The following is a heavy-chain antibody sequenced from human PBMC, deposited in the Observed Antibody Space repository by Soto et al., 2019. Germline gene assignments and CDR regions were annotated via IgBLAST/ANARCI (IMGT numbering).Heavy chain of an antibody. Sequence: GGSLRLSCAASGFTFSSYAMHWVRQAPGKGLEWVAVISYDGSNKYYADSVKGRFTVSRDNAKNSLYLQMNSLRAEDTAVYYCARESGAGSSTVTLNWFDPWGQGTLVTVSS. V-gene: IGHV3-30-3*01. J-gene: IGHJ5*02. CDR3: ARESGAGSSTVTLNWFDP. CDR2: ISYDGSNK. CDR1: GFTFSSYA. D-gene: IGHD4-17*01.